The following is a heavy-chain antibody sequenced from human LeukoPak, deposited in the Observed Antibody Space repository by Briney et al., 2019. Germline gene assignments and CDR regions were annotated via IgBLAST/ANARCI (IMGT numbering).Heavy chain of an antibody. CDR2: ISDHNGNP. J-gene: IGHJ4*02. Sequence: ASVKVSCKASGYSFSNYGISWARQAPGQGLEWMGWISDHNGNPNYAQKFEGRVTMTTDTSTSTAYMELTSLTSDDTAVYYCARDSVLGAPYTDYWGQGTLVTVSS. V-gene: IGHV1-18*01. CDR3: ARDSVLGAPYTDY. D-gene: IGHD3-3*02. CDR1: GYSFSNYG.